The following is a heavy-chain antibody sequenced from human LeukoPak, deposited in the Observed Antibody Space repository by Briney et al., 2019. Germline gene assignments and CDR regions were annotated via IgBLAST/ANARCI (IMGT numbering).Heavy chain of an antibody. CDR1: GGSISDYF. V-gene: IGHV4-59*01. Sequence: PSETLSLTCTVSGGSISDYFWSWIRQPPGKGLEWIGYVYNSGNTNYNPSLKSRVTISVDTSKNQSSLKLSSVTAADTAVYYCARRGYYMDVWGKGITVTVSS. CDR2: VYNSGNT. CDR3: ARRGYYMDV. J-gene: IGHJ6*03.